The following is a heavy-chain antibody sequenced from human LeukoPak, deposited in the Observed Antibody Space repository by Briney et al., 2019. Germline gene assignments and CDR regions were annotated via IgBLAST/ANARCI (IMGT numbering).Heavy chain of an antibody. CDR2: ISAYNGNT. CDR3: ARVWVDIAVAGYYFDY. D-gene: IGHD6-19*01. V-gene: IGHV1-18*01. CDR1: GYTFTSYG. Sequence: ASVKVSCKASGYTFTSYGISWVRQAPGQGLEWMGWISAYNGNTNYAQKLQGRVTMTTDTSTSAAYMELRSLRSGDTAVYYCARVWVDIAVAGYYFDYWGQGTLVTVSS. J-gene: IGHJ4*02.